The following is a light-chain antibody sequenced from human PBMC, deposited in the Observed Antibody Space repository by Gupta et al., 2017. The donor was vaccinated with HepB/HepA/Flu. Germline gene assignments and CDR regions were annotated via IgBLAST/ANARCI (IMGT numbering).Light chain of an antibody. V-gene: IGLV1-44*01. CDR1: SSNIGSNT. Sequence: QSLLTPPPSASATPGQRVTISCSGSSSNIGSNTVNWYQQLPGTAPKLLIYSNNQRPSGVPDRFSCSKSGTSASLAISGLQSEDEADDYCAKWDDSLNGYVFGTGTKVTVL. CDR2: SNN. CDR3: AKWDDSLNGYV. J-gene: IGLJ1*01.